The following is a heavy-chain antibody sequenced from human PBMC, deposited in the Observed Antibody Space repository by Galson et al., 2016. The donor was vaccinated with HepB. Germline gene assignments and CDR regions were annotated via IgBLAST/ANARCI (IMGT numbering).Heavy chain of an antibody. CDR1: GFSFRSYD. CDR2: VSFDGNND. Sequence: SLKLSCAASGFSFRSYDTHWVRQTPGKGLEWVAIVSFDGNNDFYGDSVKGRFTISRDNSKDTLYLQMNSLTVDDTAVYYCARDASESAIDYWGQGTLVTVSS. CDR3: ARDASESAIDY. J-gene: IGHJ4*02. D-gene: IGHD3-10*01. V-gene: IGHV3-30*19.